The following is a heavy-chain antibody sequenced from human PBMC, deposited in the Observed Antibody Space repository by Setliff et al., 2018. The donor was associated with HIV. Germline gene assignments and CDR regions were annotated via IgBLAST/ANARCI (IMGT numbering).Heavy chain of an antibody. J-gene: IGHJ4*02. Sequence: PSETLSLTCIVSGSSISSDIYYWGWLRQSPGKGLAWIGSIHNTVTTYYNPSLKSRVTISVDTSKNQFSLKLSSVTAADTAVYYWATGTSGSWGRVDYWGQGILVTVS. CDR1: GSSISSDIYY. V-gene: IGHV4-39*01. CDR2: IHNTVTT. CDR3: ATGTSGSWGRVDY. D-gene: IGHD1-26*01.